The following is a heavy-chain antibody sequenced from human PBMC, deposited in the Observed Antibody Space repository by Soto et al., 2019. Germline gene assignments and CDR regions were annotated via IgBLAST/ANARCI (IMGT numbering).Heavy chain of an antibody. D-gene: IGHD6-13*01. V-gene: IGHV1-69*13. CDR2: IVPIYRTA. CDR1: GGTFSSYR. CDR3: VRDSGAKLSSS. Sequence: ASVKVSCKASGGTFSSYRINWVREAPGQGLEWMGGIVPIYRTADSAQEFQGRVTITADESARTAYMELRSLKSRDTAVYYCVRDSGAKLSSSWGQGTLVTVSS. J-gene: IGHJ4*02.